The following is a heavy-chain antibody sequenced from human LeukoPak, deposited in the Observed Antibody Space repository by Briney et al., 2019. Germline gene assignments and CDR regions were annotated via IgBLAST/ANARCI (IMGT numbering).Heavy chain of an antibody. Sequence: GASVKVSCKASGYTFTNYYLHWVRQAPGQGLEWMGWISAYNGNTNYAQKLQGRVTMTTDTSTSTAYMELRSLRSDDTAVYYCARDRGGFDPTSRNWFDPWGQGTLVTVSS. CDR2: ISAYNGNT. J-gene: IGHJ5*02. CDR3: ARDRGGFDPTSRNWFDP. V-gene: IGHV1-18*04. CDR1: GYTFTNYY.